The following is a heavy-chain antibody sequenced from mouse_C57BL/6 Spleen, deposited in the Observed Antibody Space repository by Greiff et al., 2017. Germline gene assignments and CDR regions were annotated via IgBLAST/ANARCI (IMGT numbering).Heavy chain of an antibody. CDR1: GFTFSDYY. CDR3: ARGLGRRGYFDY. J-gene: IGHJ2*01. CDR2: INYDGSST. D-gene: IGHD4-1*01. V-gene: IGHV5-16*01. Sequence: EVKLVESEGGLVQPGSSMKLSCTASGFTFSDYYMAWVRQVPEKGLEWVANINYDGSSTYYLDSLKSRFIISRDNAKNILYLQMSSLKSEDTATYYCARGLGRRGYFDYWGQGTTLTVSS.